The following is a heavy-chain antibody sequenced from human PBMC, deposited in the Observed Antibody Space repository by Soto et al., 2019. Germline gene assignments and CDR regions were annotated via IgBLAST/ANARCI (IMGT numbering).Heavy chain of an antibody. J-gene: IGHJ4*02. CDR1: GYTFSSYD. D-gene: IGHD6-19*01. V-gene: IGHV1-8*01. CDR2: LNPNSGDT. Sequence: QVQLVQSGAEVKKPGASVKVSCKASGYTFSSYDINWVRQATGQGLVWMGWLNPNSGDTGYAQKFQGRVTLTRNTSINTAYLELSRLTSDDTAVYYCATSGGGWYLYWGQGTLVTVSS. CDR3: ATSGGGWYLY.